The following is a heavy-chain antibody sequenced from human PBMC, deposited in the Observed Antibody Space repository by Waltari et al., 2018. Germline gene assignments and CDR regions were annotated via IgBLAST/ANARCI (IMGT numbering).Heavy chain of an antibody. CDR2: IISSSSSK. V-gene: IGHV3-48*04. CDR3: TRGAFDS. CDR1: GFTFSKYS. Sequence: EVQLVESGGGLVQPGGSLRLSCVASGFTFSKYSMNWVRQAPGKGLEWVSNIISSSSSKDYADSVEGRFTVSRDNAKNTLYLQMNNLRAEDTAVYYCTRGAFDSWGQGTLVTVSS. J-gene: IGHJ4*02.